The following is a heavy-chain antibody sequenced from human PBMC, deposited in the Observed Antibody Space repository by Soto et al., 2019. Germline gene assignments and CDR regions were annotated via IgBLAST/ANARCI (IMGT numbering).Heavy chain of an antibody. Sequence: SETLSLTCTVSGGSISRSSYYWGWIRQPPGKGLEWIGSIYYSGSTYYNPSLKSRVTISVDTSKNQFSLKLSSVTAADTAVYYCARRGVVVTGYGMDVCGQGTTVTVSS. V-gene: IGHV4-39*01. J-gene: IGHJ6*02. D-gene: IGHD2-21*02. CDR1: GGSISRSSYY. CDR2: IYYSGST. CDR3: ARRGVVVTGYGMDV.